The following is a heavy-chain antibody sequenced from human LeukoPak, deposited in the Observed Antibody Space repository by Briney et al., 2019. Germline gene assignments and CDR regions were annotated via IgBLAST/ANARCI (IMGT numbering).Heavy chain of an antibody. V-gene: IGHV3-74*01. CDR2: IDEHGTTI. Sequence: PGGSLRLSCAASGFTFSRYWMHWVRQAPGEGLVWVSRIDEHGTTIDYADSVRDRFTISRDNAKNTLYLHMNSLRAEDTAMYYCARDAGGAGSHWGQGSLVTVSS. J-gene: IGHJ4*02. CDR3: ARDAGGAGSH. D-gene: IGHD3-10*01. CDR1: GFTFSRYW.